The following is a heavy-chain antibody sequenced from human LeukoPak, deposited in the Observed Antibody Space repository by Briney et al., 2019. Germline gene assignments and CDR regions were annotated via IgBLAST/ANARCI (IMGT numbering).Heavy chain of an antibody. Sequence: GASVKVSCKASGGTFSSYAISWVRQAPGQGLEWMGGIIPIFGTANYAQKFQGRVTITTDESTSTAYMELSSLRSEDTAVYYCARSRRRIQIFAYFDYWGQGTLVTVSS. V-gene: IGHV1-69*05. CDR2: IIPIFGTA. D-gene: IGHD5-18*01. CDR3: ARSRRRIQIFAYFDY. J-gene: IGHJ4*02. CDR1: GGTFSSYA.